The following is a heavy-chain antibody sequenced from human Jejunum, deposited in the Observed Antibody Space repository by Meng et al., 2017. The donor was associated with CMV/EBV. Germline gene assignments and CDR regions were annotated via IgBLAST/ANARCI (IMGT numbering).Heavy chain of an antibody. V-gene: IGHV3-33*01. CDR3: ARDNDGSSHYSQFDY. J-gene: IGHJ4*02. CDR1: GFPLNRHG. CDR2: LWYDGSRK. Sequence: SGFPLNRHGIPWVRQFPGKGLGWVAVLWYDGSRKYFADSVQGRFSISRDDSKNTVYLQMNSLRAEDTAVYYCARDNDGSSHYSQFDYWGQGTLVTV. D-gene: IGHD3-22*01.